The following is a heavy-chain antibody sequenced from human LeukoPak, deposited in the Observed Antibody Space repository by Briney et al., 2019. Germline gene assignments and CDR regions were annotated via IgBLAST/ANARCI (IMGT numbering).Heavy chain of an antibody. Sequence: GGSLRLSCAASGFTFSSYWMSWVRQAPGKGLEWVANIKQDGSEKYYVDSVKGRFTISRDNAKNSLYLQMNSLRAEDTAVYYCARVVAAAGRAAFDIWGQGTMVTVSS. J-gene: IGHJ3*02. CDR1: GFTFSSYW. CDR2: IKQDGSEK. D-gene: IGHD6-13*01. CDR3: ARVVAAAGRAAFDI. V-gene: IGHV3-7*01.